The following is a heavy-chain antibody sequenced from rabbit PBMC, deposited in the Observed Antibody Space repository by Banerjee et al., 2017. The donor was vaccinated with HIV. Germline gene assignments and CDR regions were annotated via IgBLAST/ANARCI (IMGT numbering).Heavy chain of an antibody. CDR3: ARYIGGSNQHFNL. D-gene: IGHD4-2*01. Sequence: QSLEESGGDLVKPGASLTLTCTASGFTLSSYWICWVRQAPGKGLEWIACIIGGSSGTTYYASWAKGRFTIPKTSSTTVTLQMTSLTAADTATYFCARYIGGSNQHFNLWGPGTLVTVS. V-gene: IGHV1S40*01. J-gene: IGHJ4*01. CDR1: GFTLSSYW. CDR2: IIGGSSGTT.